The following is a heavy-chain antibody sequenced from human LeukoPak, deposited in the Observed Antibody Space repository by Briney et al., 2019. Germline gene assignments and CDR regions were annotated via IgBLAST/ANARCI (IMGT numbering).Heavy chain of an antibody. CDR1: GGSFSGYY. V-gene: IGHV4-34*01. CDR3: ASPGITMVRGAPRS. Sequence: SETLSLTCAVYGGSFSGYYWSWIRQPPEKGLEWIGEINHSGSTNYNPSLKSRVTISVDTSKNQFSLKLSSVTAADTAVYYCASPGITMVRGAPRSWGQGTLVTVSS. CDR2: INHSGST. D-gene: IGHD3-10*01. J-gene: IGHJ4*02.